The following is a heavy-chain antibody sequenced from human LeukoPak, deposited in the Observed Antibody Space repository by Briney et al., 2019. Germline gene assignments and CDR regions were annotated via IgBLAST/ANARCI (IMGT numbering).Heavy chain of an antibody. Sequence: GGSLRLSCAASGFIFSSHAMSWVRQAPGKGLEWVSSISGSGGRTHYADSVRGRFTIPRDNSKNTLYLQMDSLRAEDTAVYYCATPPTVTRNYWGQGTLVTVSS. CDR2: ISGSGGRT. CDR1: GFIFSSHA. J-gene: IGHJ4*02. CDR3: ATPPTVTRNY. V-gene: IGHV3-23*01. D-gene: IGHD4-17*01.